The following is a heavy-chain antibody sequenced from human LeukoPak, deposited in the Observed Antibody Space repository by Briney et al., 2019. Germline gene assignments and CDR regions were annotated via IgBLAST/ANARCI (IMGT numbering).Heavy chain of an antibody. CDR2: ISSTSSYI. CDR1: GFTFSFYE. J-gene: IGHJ4*02. V-gene: IGHV3-21*05. Sequence: PGGSLRLSCAASGFTFSFYEMNWVRQAPGKGLEWVSYISSTSSYINYADSVKGRFTISRDNAKNSLFLQMNSLRAEDTAVYYCARVSQWLVPYWGQGTLVTVSS. CDR3: ARVSQWLVPY. D-gene: IGHD6-19*01.